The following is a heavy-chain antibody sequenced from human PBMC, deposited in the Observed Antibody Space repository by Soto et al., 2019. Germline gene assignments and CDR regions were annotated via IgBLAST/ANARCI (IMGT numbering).Heavy chain of an antibody. Sequence: EVQLLESGGGLVQPGGSLRLSCAASGFTFSGCAMSWVRQAPGKGLEWVSSISFSGDITYYADSVKGRFTISRDNSKNTLYMEMNSLRVEDTAVYQCAKGGFWVHYGMDAWGQGTRVTVSS. CDR3: AKGGFWVHYGMDA. D-gene: IGHD3-16*01. CDR1: GFTFSGCA. J-gene: IGHJ6*02. CDR2: ISFSGDIT. V-gene: IGHV3-23*01.